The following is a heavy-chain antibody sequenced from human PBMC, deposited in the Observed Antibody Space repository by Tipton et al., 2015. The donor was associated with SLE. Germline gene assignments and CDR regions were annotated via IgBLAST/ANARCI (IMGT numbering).Heavy chain of an antibody. Sequence: TLSLTCSVSGGSINSHYWIWIRQPPGKGLEYIGNIYFSGSTNYNPSLKSRVTISIDTSKNQFSLKLSSVTAADTAVYYCARRNYGHPYYYYGMDVWGQGTTVTVSS. V-gene: IGHV4-59*11. CDR3: ARRNYGHPYYYYGMDV. J-gene: IGHJ6*02. CDR2: IYFSGST. D-gene: IGHD4-11*01. CDR1: GGSINSHY.